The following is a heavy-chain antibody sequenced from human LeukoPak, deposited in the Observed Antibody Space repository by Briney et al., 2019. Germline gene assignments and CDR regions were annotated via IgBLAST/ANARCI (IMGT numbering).Heavy chain of an antibody. D-gene: IGHD3-3*01. CDR3: ARTTIFGVVPI. CDR2: IYTSGST. Sequence: SETLSLTCTVSGGSISSGSYYWSWIRQPAGKGLEWIGRIYTSGSTNYNPSLKSRVTISVDTSKNQFSLKLSSVTAADTAMYYCARTTIFGVVPIWGQGTMVTVSS. CDR1: GGSISSGSYY. J-gene: IGHJ3*02. V-gene: IGHV4-61*02.